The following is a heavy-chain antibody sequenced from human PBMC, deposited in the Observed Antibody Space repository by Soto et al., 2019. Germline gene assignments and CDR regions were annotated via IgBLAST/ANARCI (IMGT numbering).Heavy chain of an antibody. J-gene: IGHJ4*02. D-gene: IGHD6-13*01. CDR1: GFTFSSYA. CDR2: ISYDGNNK. CDR3: ARDPSRYELGYFDY. Sequence: PGGSLRLSCAASGFTFSSYALHWVRQAPGKGLEWVAVISYDGNNKYYADSVKGRFTISRDNSKNTLSLQMNSLRAEDTAVYYCARDPSRYELGYFDYWGQGTLVTVSS. V-gene: IGHV3-30-3*01.